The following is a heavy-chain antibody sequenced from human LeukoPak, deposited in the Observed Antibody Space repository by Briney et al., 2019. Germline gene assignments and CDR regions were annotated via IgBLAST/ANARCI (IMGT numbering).Heavy chain of an antibody. D-gene: IGHD3-22*01. CDR1: GGSFSDYY. V-gene: IGHV4-34*01. Sequence: SETLSLTCAVYGGSFSDYYWSWIRQPPGKGLEWIGEINHSGSTNYNPSLKSRVTISVDTSKNQFSLKLSSVTAADTAVYYCARGPYYDSSTVFYYYGMDVWGQGTTVTVSS. CDR2: INHSGST. J-gene: IGHJ6*02. CDR3: ARGPYYDSSTVFYYYGMDV.